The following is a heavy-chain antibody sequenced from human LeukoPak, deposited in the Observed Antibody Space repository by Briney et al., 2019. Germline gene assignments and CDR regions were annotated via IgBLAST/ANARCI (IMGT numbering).Heavy chain of an antibody. CDR1: GFTFSNYA. CDR2: VDISGGT. CDR3: AKRCSSTSCPHFYFDY. Sequence: GGSLRLSCAASGFTFSNYAMSWARHAPGKGLEWVSSVDISGGTYYPDSVEGRFTISRDIAKNTVYLQMNSLRVEDTALYYCAKRCSSTSCPHFYFDYWGQGTLVTVSS. V-gene: IGHV3-23*01. D-gene: IGHD2-2*01. J-gene: IGHJ4*02.